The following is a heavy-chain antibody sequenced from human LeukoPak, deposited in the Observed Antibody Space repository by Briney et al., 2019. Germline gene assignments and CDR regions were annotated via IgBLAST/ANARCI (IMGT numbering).Heavy chain of an antibody. V-gene: IGHV1-2*02. Sequence: VASVKVSCKASGYTFTGYYMHWVRQAPGQGLEWMGWINPNSGGTNYAQKFQGRVTMTRDTSISTAYMELSRLRSDDTAVYYCARDGSVVVVIALYYMDVWGKGTTVTVSS. D-gene: IGHD3-22*01. CDR2: INPNSGGT. CDR1: GYTFTGYY. CDR3: ARDGSVVVVIALYYMDV. J-gene: IGHJ6*03.